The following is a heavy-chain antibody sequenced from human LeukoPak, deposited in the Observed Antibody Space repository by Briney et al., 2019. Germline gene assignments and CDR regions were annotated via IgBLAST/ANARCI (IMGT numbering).Heavy chain of an antibody. CDR1: GFTFSSSG. V-gene: IGHV3-23*01. J-gene: IGHJ4*02. Sequence: PGGSLRLSCAASGFTFSSSGMSWVRQAPGKGPEWVSAISAGSDLTYYADSVKGRFTISRDNSKNTLYLQMNSLRAEDTAAYYCAPVGGYSYGLSYWGQGTLVTVSS. D-gene: IGHD5-18*01. CDR2: ISAGSDLT. CDR3: APVGGYSYGLSY.